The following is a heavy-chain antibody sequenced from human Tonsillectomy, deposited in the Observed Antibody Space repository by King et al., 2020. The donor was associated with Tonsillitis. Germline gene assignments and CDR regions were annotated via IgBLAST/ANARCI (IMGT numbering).Heavy chain of an antibody. D-gene: IGHD3-22*01. CDR3: AHVNYSDNFSHWFDP. V-gene: IGHV2-5*01. Sequence: TLKESGPTLVKPTQTLTLTCTFSGFSLSTSGVGVGWIRQPPGKALEWLALIYWNADKRYSPSLNSRLTITKDTSKNQVVLIMTDMDPVDTGTYYCAHVNYSDNFSHWFDPWGQGTLVTVSS. CDR1: GFSLSTSGVG. CDR2: IYWNADK. J-gene: IGHJ5*02.